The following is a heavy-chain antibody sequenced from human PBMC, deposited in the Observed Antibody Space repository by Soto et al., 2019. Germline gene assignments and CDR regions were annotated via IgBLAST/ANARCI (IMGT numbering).Heavy chain of an antibody. CDR3: ARGRLWLRHWYFDL. CDR2: VNHSGSP. V-gene: IGHV4-34*02. Sequence: QVQLQQWGAGLLKPSETLSLTCGVYGGSFSGYYWNWVRQPPGKGLEWIGEVNHSGSPNYNPSLQRRVTISVDTSKNQFSLKLSSVTAADTAVYYCARGRLWLRHWYFDLWGRGTLVTVSS. J-gene: IGHJ2*01. D-gene: IGHD5-12*01. CDR1: GGSFSGYY.